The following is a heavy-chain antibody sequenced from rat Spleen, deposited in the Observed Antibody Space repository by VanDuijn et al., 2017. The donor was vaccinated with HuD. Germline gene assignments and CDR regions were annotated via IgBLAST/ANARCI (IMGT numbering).Heavy chain of an antibody. CDR1: GFTFNNYY. Sequence: EVQLVESGGGLVQPGRSLKLSCAASGFTFNNYYMVWVRQAPTKGLEWVATIKYDGSSTYYRDSVKGRFTISRDNAKSTLYLQMDSLRSEDTATYYCARLGTEAIGNRFTYWGQGTLVTVSS. V-gene: IGHV5-7*01. CDR3: ARLGTEAIGNRFTY. J-gene: IGHJ3*01. CDR2: IKYDGSST. D-gene: IGHD1-11*01.